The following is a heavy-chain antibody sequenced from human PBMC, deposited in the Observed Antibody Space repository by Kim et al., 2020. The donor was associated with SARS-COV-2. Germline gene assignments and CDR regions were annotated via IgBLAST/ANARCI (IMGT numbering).Heavy chain of an antibody. D-gene: IGHD3-10*01. CDR1: GFTFSSYG. V-gene: IGHV3-30*18. CDR3: TKESGSGSYYAWTYYYYGMDV. J-gene: IGHJ6*02. CDR2: ISYDGSNK. Sequence: GGSVRLSCAASGFTFSSYGMHWVRQAPGKGLEWVAVISYDGSNKYYADSVKGRFTISRDNSKNTLYLQMNSLRAEDTAVYYCTKESGSGSYYAWTYYYYGMDVWGQGTTVTVAS.